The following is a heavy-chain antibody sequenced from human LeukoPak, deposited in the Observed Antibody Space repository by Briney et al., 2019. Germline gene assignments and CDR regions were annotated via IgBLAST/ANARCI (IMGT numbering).Heavy chain of an antibody. J-gene: IGHJ4*02. CDR1: GGSISSYY. D-gene: IGHD3-10*01. CDR2: IYYSGST. CDR3: ARALKGSGLLDY. V-gene: IGHV4-59*01. Sequence: PSETLSLTCTVSGGSISSYYWSWLRQPPGKGLEWIGYIYYSGSTNYNPSLKSRVTISVDTSKNQFSLKLSSVTAADTAVYYCARALKGSGLLDYWGQGTLVTVSS.